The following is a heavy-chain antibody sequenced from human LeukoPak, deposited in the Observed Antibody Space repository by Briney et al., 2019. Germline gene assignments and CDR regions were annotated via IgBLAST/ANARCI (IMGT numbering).Heavy chain of an antibody. CDR3: ARENWVFDY. CDR1: GGSISSYY. J-gene: IGHJ4*02. CDR2: IYISGST. V-gene: IGHV4-4*07. Sequence: PSETLSLTCSVSGGSISSYYWSWIRQPAGKGLEWIGRIYISGSTSYNPSLKSRVTMSVDTSKNQISLKVRSVTAADTAMYYCARENWVFDYWGQGILVTVSS. D-gene: IGHD7-27*01.